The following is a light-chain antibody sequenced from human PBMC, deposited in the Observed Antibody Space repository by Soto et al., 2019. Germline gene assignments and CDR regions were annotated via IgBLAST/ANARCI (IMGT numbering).Light chain of an antibody. Sequence: QSVLTQPPSVSGAPGQRVTISCTGSSSNIGAGYDVHWYQQFPGTAPKLLIYGNSNRPSGVPDRFSGPKSGTSASLAITGLQAEDEADYYCQSYDSSLSGVVFGGGTKLTVL. CDR2: GNS. CDR3: QSYDSSLSGVV. CDR1: SSNIGAGYD. V-gene: IGLV1-40*01. J-gene: IGLJ2*01.